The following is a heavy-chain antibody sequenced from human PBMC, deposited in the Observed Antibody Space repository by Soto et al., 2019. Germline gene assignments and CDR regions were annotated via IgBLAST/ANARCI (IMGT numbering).Heavy chain of an antibody. J-gene: IGHJ5*02. CDR3: ARTAHDYGDYVFWFDP. V-gene: IGHV3-21*01. CDR2: ISSSSSYI. Sequence: EVQLVESGGGLVKPGGSLRLSCAASGFTFSSYSMNWVRQAPGKGLEWVSSISSSSSYIYYADSVKGRFTISRDNAKNSLYLQMNSLGAEDTAVYYCARTAHDYGDYVFWFDPWGQGTLVTVSS. D-gene: IGHD4-17*01. CDR1: GFTFSSYS.